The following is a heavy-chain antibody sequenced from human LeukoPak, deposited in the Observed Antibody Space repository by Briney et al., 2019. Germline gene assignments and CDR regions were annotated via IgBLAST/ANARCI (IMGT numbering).Heavy chain of an antibody. CDR2: IKRKTDGGTT. CDR3: TTDFWSTYYYYMDV. Sequence: GGSLRLSCAASGFTFSNAWMSWVRQAPGQGLEGVGRIKRKTDGGTTDYAAPVKGRFTISRDDSKNTLYLQMNSLKTEDTAVYYCTTDFWSTYYYYMDVWGKGTTVTVSS. CDR1: GFTFSNAW. J-gene: IGHJ6*03. D-gene: IGHD3-3*01. V-gene: IGHV3-15*01.